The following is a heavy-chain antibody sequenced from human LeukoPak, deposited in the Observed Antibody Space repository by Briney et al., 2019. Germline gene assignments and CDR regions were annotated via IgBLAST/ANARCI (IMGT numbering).Heavy chain of an antibody. D-gene: IGHD6-13*01. CDR3: ARRSWYNWFDP. Sequence: SETLSLTCTVSGGSVSSGSYYWTWIRQPPRKGLEWIGYIYYSGSTNYNPSLRSRVTISIDTSKNQFSLMRSSVTAADTAIYYCARRSWYNWFDPWGQGTLVTVSS. CDR2: IYYSGST. CDR1: GGSVSSGSYY. J-gene: IGHJ5*02. V-gene: IGHV4-61*01.